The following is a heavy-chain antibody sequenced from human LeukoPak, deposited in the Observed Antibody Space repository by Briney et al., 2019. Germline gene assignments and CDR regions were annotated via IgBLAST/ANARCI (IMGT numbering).Heavy chain of an antibody. CDR3: ATSSGGPRRAFDY. CDR2: FYSGGST. CDR1: GFTVSSNY. Sequence: GGSLRLSCAASGFTVSSNYMSWVRQAPGKGLEWVSIFYSGGSTYYADSVKGRFTISRDDSKNTLYLQMNSLRAEDTAVYYCATSSGGPRRAFDYWGQGTLVTVSS. V-gene: IGHV3-53*01. J-gene: IGHJ4*02. D-gene: IGHD2-15*01.